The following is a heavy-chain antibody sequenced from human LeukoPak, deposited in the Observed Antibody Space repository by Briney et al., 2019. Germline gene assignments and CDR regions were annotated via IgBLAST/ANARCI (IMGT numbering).Heavy chain of an antibody. CDR2: IYHTGST. CDR3: ARAGWELPQIDY. D-gene: IGHD1-26*01. CDR1: GYSIDSGYY. V-gene: IGHV4-38-2*02. J-gene: IGHJ4*02. Sequence: PSETLSLTCTVFGYSIDSGYYWGWIRQPPGKGLKWIGCIYHTGSTYYNPSLKSRVAISVDTSKNQFSLRLSSVTAADTAVYYCARAGWELPQIDYWGQGTLVTVSS.